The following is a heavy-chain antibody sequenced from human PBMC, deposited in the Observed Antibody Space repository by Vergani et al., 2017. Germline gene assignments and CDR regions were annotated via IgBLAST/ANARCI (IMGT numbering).Heavy chain of an antibody. V-gene: IGHV3-73*02. CDR1: GFTFSGSA. J-gene: IGHJ2*01. CDR2: IRSKANSYAT. D-gene: IGHD6-13*01. Sequence: EVQLVESGGGLVQPGGSLKLSCAASGFTFSGSAMHWVRQASGKGLEWVGRIRSKANSYATAYAASVKGRFTISRDDSKNTAYLQMNSLKTEDTAVYYCARHSSSWSSYWYFDLWGRGTLVTVSS. CDR3: ARHSSSWSSYWYFDL.